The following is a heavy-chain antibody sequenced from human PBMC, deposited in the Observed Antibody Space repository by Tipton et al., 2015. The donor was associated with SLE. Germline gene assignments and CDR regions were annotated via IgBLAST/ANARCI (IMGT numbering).Heavy chain of an antibody. Sequence: TLSLTCSVSGGAITSGGYHWNWIRQSAGKGPEWIGYISDGGGTNHNPSLKSRVTISVDPAKNQFSLKLTSVTAADTAVYYCARGMLTWRGAIIGVDVWGQGTSVNVSS. D-gene: IGHD2-8*01. J-gene: IGHJ6*02. CDR1: GGAITSGGYH. CDR3: ARGMLTWRGAIIGVDV. V-gene: IGHV4-61*09. CDR2: ISDGGGT.